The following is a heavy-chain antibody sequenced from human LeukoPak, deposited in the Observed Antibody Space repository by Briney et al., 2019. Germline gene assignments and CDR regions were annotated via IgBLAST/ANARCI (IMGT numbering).Heavy chain of an antibody. CDR3: ARPPYCTNGVCYENLFDY. J-gene: IGHJ4*02. D-gene: IGHD2-8*01. Sequence: GGSLRLSCPASGFTFSSYAMHWVRQAPGKGLEWVAVISYDVSNKYYADSVKGGFTISRDNSKNTLYLQMNSLRAEDTAVYYCARPPYCTNGVCYENLFDYWGQGTLVSVSS. CDR2: ISYDVSNK. CDR1: GFTFSSYA. V-gene: IGHV3-30*01.